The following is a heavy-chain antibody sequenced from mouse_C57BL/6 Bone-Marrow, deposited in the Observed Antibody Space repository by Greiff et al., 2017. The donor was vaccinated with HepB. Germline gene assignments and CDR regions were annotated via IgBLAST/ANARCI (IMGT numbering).Heavy chain of an antibody. V-gene: IGHV1-26*01. J-gene: IGHJ3*01. Sequence: EVQLQQSGPELVKPGASVKISCKASGYTFTDYYMNWVKQSHGKSLEWIRDINPNNGGTSYNQKFKGKATLTVDKSSSTAYMELRSLTSGDSAVYYCARDDYYGSSYGFAYWGQGTLVTVSA. CDR3: ARDDYYGSSYGFAY. D-gene: IGHD1-1*01. CDR1: GYTFTDYY. CDR2: INPNNGGT.